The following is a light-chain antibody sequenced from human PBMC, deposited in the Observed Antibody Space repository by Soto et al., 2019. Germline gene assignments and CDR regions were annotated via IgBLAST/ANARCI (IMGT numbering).Light chain of an antibody. J-gene: IGKJ5*01. V-gene: IGKV3-11*01. CDR1: QSVSSY. CDR2: AAS. Sequence: EIVLTQSPATLSLSPGERATLSCRASQSVSSYLAWYQQKPGQAPRLLTYAASNRATGNPARFSGSGSGTDFTLTISSLQPEDCAIYFCQQANSFPITFGQGTRLEIK. CDR3: QQANSFPIT.